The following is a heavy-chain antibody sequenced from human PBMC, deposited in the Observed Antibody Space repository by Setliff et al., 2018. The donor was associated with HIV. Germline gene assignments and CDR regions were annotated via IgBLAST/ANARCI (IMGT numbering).Heavy chain of an antibody. V-gene: IGHV3-15*01. D-gene: IGHD3-22*01. CDR1: GLTFTDAW. CDR2: IKSKTSGGTT. J-gene: IGHJ3*02. CDR3: TRATNSYDSSGRDGFDI. Sequence: PGGSLRLSCAASGLTFTDAWMSWVRQAPGKGLEWVGRIKSKTSGGTTDYGAPVKGRFSISRDDSKNTLYLQMNSLETEDTALYYCTRATNSYDSSGRDGFDIWGQGTMVTVSS.